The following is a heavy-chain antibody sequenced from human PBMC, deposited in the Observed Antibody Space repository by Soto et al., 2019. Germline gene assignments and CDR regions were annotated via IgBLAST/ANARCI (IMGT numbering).Heavy chain of an antibody. CDR3: ARGFDSGRYSPNGPTLYYYAMDV. CDR1: GGSISSGDYY. J-gene: IGHJ6*02. CDR2: IFYSGNT. D-gene: IGHD3-10*01. V-gene: IGHV4-30-4*01. Sequence: QVQLQESGPGLVKPSQTLSLTCTVSGGSISSGDYYWSWIRQPPGKGLEWIGYIFYSGNTYYNSSLKRRATVSVQMSKNQFSLKLSSVTAADTAVYYCARGFDSGRYSPNGPTLYYYAMDVWGQGTAVSVSS.